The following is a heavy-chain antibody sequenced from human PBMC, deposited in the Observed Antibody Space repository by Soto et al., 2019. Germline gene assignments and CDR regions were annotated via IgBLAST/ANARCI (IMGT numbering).Heavy chain of an antibody. CDR2: IIPILGIA. J-gene: IGHJ4*02. CDR3: ARGGTTVVTSSYYFDY. V-gene: IGHV1-69*02. Sequence: QVQLVQSGAEVKKPGSSVKVSCKASGGTFSSYTISWVRQAPGQGLEWMGRIIPILGIANYAQKSQCRVTFTADKPTSTAHMDLSSLRSGDTAVYYCARGGTTVVTSSYYFDYWGRGTLVTVSS. CDR1: GGTFSSYT. D-gene: IGHD4-17*01.